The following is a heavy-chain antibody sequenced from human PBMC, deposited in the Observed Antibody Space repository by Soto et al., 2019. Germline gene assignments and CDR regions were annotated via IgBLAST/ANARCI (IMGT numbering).Heavy chain of an antibody. V-gene: IGHV3-30-3*01. J-gene: IGHJ6*02. D-gene: IGHD2-2*01. CDR2: ISYDGSNT. CDR1: GFIFSSYA. CDR3: AVGYCISTRCRGDYGMDV. Sequence: QVQLVESGGGVVQPGRSLRLSCAASGFIFSSYAMHWVRQAPGKGLEWVAVISYDGSNTYYADSVKGRFTISRDNSKNTLYLQMNSLRAEDTAVYYCAVGYCISTRCRGDYGMDVWGQGTTVTVSS.